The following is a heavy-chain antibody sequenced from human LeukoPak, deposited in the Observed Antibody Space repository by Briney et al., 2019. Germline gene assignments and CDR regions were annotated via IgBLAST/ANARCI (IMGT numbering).Heavy chain of an antibody. CDR3: AKTFKIYSNRYYYMDV. V-gene: IGHV3-30*18. J-gene: IGHJ6*03. Sequence: LPGRSLRLSCAASGFTFKTYAMNWVRQAPGKGREWVALISYDGVTKYYVDSVKGRFTISRDTSKNTLSLQMNRLRAEDTAVYYCAKTFKIYSNRYYYMDVWGKGTTVTVSS. D-gene: IGHD4-11*01. CDR2: ISYDGVTK. CDR1: GFTFKTYA.